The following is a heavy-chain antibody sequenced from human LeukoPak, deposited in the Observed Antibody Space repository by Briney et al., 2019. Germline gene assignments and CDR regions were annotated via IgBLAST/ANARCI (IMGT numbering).Heavy chain of an antibody. J-gene: IGHJ4*02. V-gene: IGHV4-31*03. CDR3: ARGKDPNMIGY. D-gene: IGHD3-22*01. Sequence: SQTLSLTCTVSGGSISSGGYYWSWIRQHPGKGLEWIGYIYYSGSTYYNPSLKSRVTISVDTYKNQFSLKLSSVTAAETAVYYCARGKDPNMIGYWGQGTLVTVSS. CDR1: GGSISSGGYY. CDR2: IYYSGST.